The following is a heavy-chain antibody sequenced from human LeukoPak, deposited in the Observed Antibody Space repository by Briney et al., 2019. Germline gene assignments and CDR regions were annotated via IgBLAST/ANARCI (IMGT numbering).Heavy chain of an antibody. D-gene: IGHD6-13*01. CDR3: ARAAGGAAGLRRTFDY. J-gene: IGHJ4*02. CDR2: ISGSGGRT. Sequence: GGSLRLSCAASGFTFSSYAMRWVRQAPGKGLEWVSGISGSGGRTYYADSVKGRFTISRDNSKNTLYLQMNSLRAEDTAVYYCARAAGGAAGLRRTFDYWGQGILVTVSS. CDR1: GFTFSSYA. V-gene: IGHV3-23*01.